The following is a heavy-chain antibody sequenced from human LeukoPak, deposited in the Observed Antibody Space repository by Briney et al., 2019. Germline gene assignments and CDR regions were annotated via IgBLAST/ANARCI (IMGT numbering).Heavy chain of an antibody. CDR1: GFTFSSYE. J-gene: IGHJ3*02. Sequence: GGSLRLSCAASGFTFSSYEMNWVRQAPGKGLEWVSSISSSSSYIYYADSVKGRFTISRDNAKNSLYLQMNSLRAEDTAVYYCARDKRMGYYDSSGYYLDAFDIWGQGTMVTVSS. D-gene: IGHD3-22*01. CDR3: ARDKRMGYYDSSGYYLDAFDI. CDR2: ISSSSSYI. V-gene: IGHV3-21*01.